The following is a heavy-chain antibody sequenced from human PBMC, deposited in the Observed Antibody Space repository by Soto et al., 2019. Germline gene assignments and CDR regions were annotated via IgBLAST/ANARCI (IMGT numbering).Heavy chain of an antibody. D-gene: IGHD6-19*01. CDR2: IWYDGSNK. CDR3: ARLSGWYREPYDAFDI. V-gene: IGHV3-33*01. Sequence: QVQLVESGGGGVQPGRSRRLSCAASGFTFSSYGMHWVRQAPGKGLEWVAVIWYDGSNKYYADSVKGRFTISRDNAKNTLYLKMNSLRAEDTAVYYCARLSGWYREPYDAFDIWGQGTMVTVSS. J-gene: IGHJ3*02. CDR1: GFTFSSYG.